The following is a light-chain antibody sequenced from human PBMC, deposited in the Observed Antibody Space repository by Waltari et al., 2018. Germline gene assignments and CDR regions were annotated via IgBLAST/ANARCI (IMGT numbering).Light chain of an antibody. Sequence: EIVLTQSPGTLSLSPSDRATLSCRASQYVASIDLAWYQQKPGQAPRLLIYGTSYRATCIPDRVRGSVSGTDFTLTISRLEPEDFAVYYCHQYGSSPITFGQGTRLEIK. CDR3: HQYGSSPIT. V-gene: IGKV3-20*01. CDR1: QYVASID. CDR2: GTS. J-gene: IGKJ5*01.